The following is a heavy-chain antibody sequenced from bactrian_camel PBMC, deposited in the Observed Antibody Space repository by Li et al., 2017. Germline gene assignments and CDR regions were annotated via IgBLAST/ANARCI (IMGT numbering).Heavy chain of an antibody. CDR3: AASGRTWVLSRRPDDFRY. Sequence: HVQLVESGGGSVQTGGSLRLSCVVSGTSLSSYCMGWFRRRQSSPLAREAVALILTGGRGTYHADSVKGRFSVSEEVANSMVFLQMDNLKPEDSALYYCAASGRTWVLSRRPDDFRYWGQGTQVTVS. CDR1: GTSLSSYC. J-gene: IGHJ6*01. CDR2: ILTGGRGT. D-gene: IGHD3*01. V-gene: IGHV3S6*01.